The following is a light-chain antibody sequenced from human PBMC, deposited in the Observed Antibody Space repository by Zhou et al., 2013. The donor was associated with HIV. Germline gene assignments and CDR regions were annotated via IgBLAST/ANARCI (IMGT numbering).Light chain of an antibody. J-gene: IGKJ1*01. Sequence: DIQMTQSPSTLSASVGDTVIMTCRASERVNNWLAWYQQKPGKAPKLLIYKASYLESGVPSRFSGSLSGTEFTLTISSLQPDDFATYYCQQYDTTPWTFGPGTKVEIK. CDR2: KAS. V-gene: IGKV1-5*03. CDR1: ERVNNW. CDR3: QQYDTTPWT.